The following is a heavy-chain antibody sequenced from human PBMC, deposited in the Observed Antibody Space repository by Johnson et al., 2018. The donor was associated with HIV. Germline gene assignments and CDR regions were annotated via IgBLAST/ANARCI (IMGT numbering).Heavy chain of an antibody. CDR3: ASFRGVIRSDGFDI. D-gene: IGHD3-10*01. J-gene: IGHJ3*02. V-gene: IGHV3-30-3*02. CDR1: EFSFSTYA. Sequence: QVQLVESGGGLVKPGGSLRLSCAASEFSFSTYAMHWVRQAPGKGLEWVAVISYDGSNIYYADSVKGRFTISRDNSKNTLYLQMNSLRAEDTAVYYCASFRGVIRSDGFDIWGQGTMVTVSS. CDR2: ISYDGSNI.